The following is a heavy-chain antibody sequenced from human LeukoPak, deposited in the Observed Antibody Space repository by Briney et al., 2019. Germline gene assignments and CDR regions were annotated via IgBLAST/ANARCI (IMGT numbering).Heavy chain of an antibody. Sequence: SETLSLTCTVSGYSISSGYYWGWIRQPPGKGLEWIGSIYHSGSTYYNPSLKSRVTISVDTSKNQFSLKLSSVTAADTAVYYCARDDDYVWGSYRPFDYWGQGTLVTVSS. CDR2: IYHSGST. V-gene: IGHV4-38-2*02. D-gene: IGHD3-16*02. CDR3: ARDDDYVWGSYRPFDY. J-gene: IGHJ4*02. CDR1: GYSISSGYY.